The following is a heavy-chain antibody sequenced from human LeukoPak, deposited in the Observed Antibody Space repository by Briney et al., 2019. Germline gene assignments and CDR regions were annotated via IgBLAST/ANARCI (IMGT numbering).Heavy chain of an antibody. J-gene: IGHJ4*02. CDR3: SRESVPFCSFGY. Sequence: PSESLSLTCGVSGGSISGTNWWSWVRQPPGQGLEWIGEISLAGQANYNPSLNGRVTMSLDKSSNQLSLHLTSVTAADTATYFCSRESVPFCSFGYWGQGTLVIVSS. D-gene: IGHD2-15*01. CDR2: ISLAGQA. V-gene: IGHV4/OR15-8*02. CDR1: GGSISGTNW.